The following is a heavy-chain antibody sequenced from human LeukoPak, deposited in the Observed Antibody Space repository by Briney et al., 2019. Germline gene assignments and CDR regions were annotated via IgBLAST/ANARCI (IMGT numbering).Heavy chain of an antibody. D-gene: IGHD6-13*01. CDR3: AREGRGVPGAIAAVKGFNY. Sequence: ASVKVSCKASGYTFTGYYMHWVRQAPGQGLEWMGWINPNSGGTNYAQKFQGRVTMTRDMSTSTVYMELSSLRSEDTAICYCAREGRGVPGAIAAVKGFNYWGQGTLVTVSS. CDR2: INPNSGGT. V-gene: IGHV1-2*02. J-gene: IGHJ4*02. CDR1: GYTFTGYY.